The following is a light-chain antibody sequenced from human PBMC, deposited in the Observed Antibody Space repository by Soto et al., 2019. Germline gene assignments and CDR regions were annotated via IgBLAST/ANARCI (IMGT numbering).Light chain of an antibody. CDR1: QSVSID. CDR2: DAS. J-gene: IGKJ3*01. Sequence: EVVLTQSPATLSLSPGDRATLSCRASQSVSIDFAWYQQNPGQAPRLLIYDASNRATGIPARFSGSGSGTDFTLTISNLGPEDFAVYYCQHRHNFGPGTKVHIK. CDR3: QHRHN. V-gene: IGKV3-11*01.